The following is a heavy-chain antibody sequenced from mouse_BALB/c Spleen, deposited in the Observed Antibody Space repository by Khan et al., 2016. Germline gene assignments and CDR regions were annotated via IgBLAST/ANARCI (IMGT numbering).Heavy chain of an antibody. V-gene: IGHV3-8*02. CDR2: ISYSGST. J-gene: IGHJ2*01. CDR3: ARYEGCYVDY. Sequence: EVQLQESGPSLVKPSQTLSLTCSVTGDSITSGYWNWIRKFPGNKLEYMGYISYSGSTYYTPSLKSRLTITRDTSTTQSYLQLHSVTTEDTATYYCARYEGCYVDYWGQGTTLTVSS. CDR1: GDSITSGY.